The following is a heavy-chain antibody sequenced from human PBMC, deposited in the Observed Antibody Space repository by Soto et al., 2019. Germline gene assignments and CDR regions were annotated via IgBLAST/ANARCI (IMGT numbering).Heavy chain of an antibody. CDR2: INSDGSST. D-gene: IGHD2-15*01. CDR1: GFTFSSYW. Sequence: EVQLVESGGVLVQPGGSLRLSCAASGFTFSSYWMHWVRQAPGKGLVWVSRINSDGSSTTYADSVKGRFTISRDNAKNTLYLQMNSPRAEDTAVYYCARGGSLNWYFDLWGRGTLVTVSS. V-gene: IGHV3-74*01. J-gene: IGHJ2*01. CDR3: ARGGSLNWYFDL.